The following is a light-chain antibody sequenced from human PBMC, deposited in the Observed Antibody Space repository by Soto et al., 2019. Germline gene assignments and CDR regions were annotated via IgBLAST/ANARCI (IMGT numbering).Light chain of an antibody. V-gene: IGKV3-20*01. CDR2: GAS. J-gene: IGKJ2*01. CDR1: QSIGSTF. Sequence: EIVLTQSPGTLSLSPGVRASLSCRASQSIGSTFLAWYQLKPGQAPRLLIFGASSRGTGIPERFSGSGSGTDFTLTISRLEPEDFAVYYCHQYGSSPSTFGQGTKLEIK. CDR3: HQYGSSPST.